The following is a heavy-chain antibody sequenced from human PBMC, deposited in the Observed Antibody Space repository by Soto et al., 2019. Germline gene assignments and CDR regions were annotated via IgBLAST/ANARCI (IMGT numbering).Heavy chain of an antibody. Sequence: HPGGSLRLSCAASGFTFSSYSMNWVRQAPGKGLEWVSYISSSSSTIYYADSVKGRFTISRDNAKNSLYLQMNSLRDEDTAVYYCARDEAENILTGYYGMDVWGQGTTVTVS. D-gene: IGHD3-9*01. V-gene: IGHV3-48*02. J-gene: IGHJ6*02. CDR2: ISSSSSTI. CDR3: ARDEAENILTGYYGMDV. CDR1: GFTFSSYS.